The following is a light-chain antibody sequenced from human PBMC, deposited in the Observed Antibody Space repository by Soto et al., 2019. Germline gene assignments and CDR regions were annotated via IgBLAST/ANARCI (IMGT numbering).Light chain of an antibody. V-gene: IGKV1-33*01. CDR1: HDISDY. CDR2: GAA. Sequence: DIQMTQSPSSLSASVGDRVTITCQASHDISDYLNWYQQKPGKPPTLLIYGAAILETGVPSRFSGRGSGTEFSLTISSLQAEDFATYYCQQYDNLPLTFGGGTKVEIK. CDR3: QQYDNLPLT. J-gene: IGKJ4*01.